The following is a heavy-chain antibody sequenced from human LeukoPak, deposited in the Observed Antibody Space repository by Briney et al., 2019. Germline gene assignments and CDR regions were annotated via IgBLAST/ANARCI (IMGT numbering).Heavy chain of an antibody. J-gene: IGHJ5*02. V-gene: IGHV4-59*12. CDR3: AREVAAAGTNWFDP. CDR1: GGSISSYY. D-gene: IGHD6-13*01. Sequence: PSETLSLTCTVSGGSISSYYWSWIRQPPGKGLEWIGYIYYSGSTNYNPSLKSRVTISVDTSKNQFSLKLSSVTAADTAVYYCAREVAAAGTNWFDPWGQGTLVTVSS. CDR2: IYYSGST.